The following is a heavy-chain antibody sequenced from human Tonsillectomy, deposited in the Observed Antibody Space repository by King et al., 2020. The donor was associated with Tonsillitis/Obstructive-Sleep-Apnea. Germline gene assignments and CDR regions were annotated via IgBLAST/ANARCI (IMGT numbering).Heavy chain of an antibody. D-gene: IGHD2-15*01. Sequence: VQLVESGGGVVQPGRSLRLSCAASGFTFSNYGMHWVRQAPGRGLEWVAVLWFDETNKYYADSVKGRFTISRDNSRNTLYLQMNSLRAEDTAVYYWARGQSLDSTKGGVGFDPWGQGTLVTVSS. V-gene: IGHV3-33*01. CDR3: ARGQSLDSTKGGVGFDP. CDR1: GFTFSNYG. CDR2: LWFDETNK. J-gene: IGHJ5*02.